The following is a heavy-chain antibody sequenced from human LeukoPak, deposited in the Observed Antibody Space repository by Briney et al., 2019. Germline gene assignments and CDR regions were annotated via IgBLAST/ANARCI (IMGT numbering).Heavy chain of an antibody. CDR2: ISAYNGNT. V-gene: IGHV1-18*01. D-gene: IGHD2-21*01. Sequence: ASVKVSCKASGYTFTSYGISWVRQAPGQRVEWMGWISAYNGNTNYAQKLQGRVTMTTDTSTSTAYMELRSLRSDATAVYYCARGLIQEVFFDYWGQGTLVTVSS. CDR3: ARGLIQEVFFDY. CDR1: GYTFTSYG. J-gene: IGHJ4*02.